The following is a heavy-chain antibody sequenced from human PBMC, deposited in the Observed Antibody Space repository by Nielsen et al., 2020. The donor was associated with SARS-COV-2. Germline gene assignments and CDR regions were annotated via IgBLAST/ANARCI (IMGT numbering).Heavy chain of an antibody. CDR3: ARDLGFGEFNDY. J-gene: IGHJ4*02. D-gene: IGHD3-10*01. Sequence: GESLKISCAASGFTFSSYAMSWVRQAPGKGLEWVSVIYSGGSSTYYADSVKGRFTISRDNSKNTLYLQMNSLRAEDTAVYYCARDLGFGEFNDYWGQGTLVTVSS. CDR1: GFTFSSYA. CDR2: IYSGGSST. V-gene: IGHV3-23*03.